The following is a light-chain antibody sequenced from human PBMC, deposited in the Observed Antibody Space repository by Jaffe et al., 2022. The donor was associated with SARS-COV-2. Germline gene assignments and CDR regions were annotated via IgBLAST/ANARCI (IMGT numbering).Light chain of an antibody. CDR3: MQGTHWPPGRLPG. CDR1: QSLVYSDGNTY. J-gene: IGKJ2*01. CDR2: KVS. V-gene: IGKV2-30*01. Sequence: DVVMTQSPLSLPVTLGQPASISCRSSQSLVYSDGNTYLNWFQQRPGQSPRRLIYKVSNRDSGVPDRFSGSGSGTDFTLKISRVEAEDVGVYYCMQGTHWPPGRLPGFGQGTKLEIK.